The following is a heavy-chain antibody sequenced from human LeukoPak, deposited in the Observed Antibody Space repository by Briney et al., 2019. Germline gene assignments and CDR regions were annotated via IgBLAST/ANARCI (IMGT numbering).Heavy chain of an antibody. CDR1: GYTFTGYY. J-gene: IGHJ4*02. V-gene: IGHV1-2*02. CDR3: ARDLFVVATDDY. Sequence: ASVKVSCKASGYTFTGYYMHWVRQAPGQGLEWMGWINPNSGGTNYAQKFQGRVTMTRDTSISTAYMELSRLRSDDTAVYYCARDLFVVATDDYWGRGTLVTVPS. CDR2: INPNSGGT. D-gene: IGHD1-14*01.